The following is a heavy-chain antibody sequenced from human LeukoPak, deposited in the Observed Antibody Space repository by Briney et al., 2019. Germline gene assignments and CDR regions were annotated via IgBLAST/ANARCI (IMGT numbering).Heavy chain of an antibody. V-gene: IGHV3-30*18. J-gene: IGHJ3*02. Sequence: GDSLRLPCAACGLTFSSYAMHWVRQAPGKGLEWMAVISYEGSNKYYADSVKGRFTISRDNSKNTLYLQMNSLRAEDTAVYYCAKAASLAAAGNDAFYIWGQGTMVTVSS. CDR3: AKAASLAAAGNDAFYI. CDR1: GLTFSSYA. CDR2: ISYEGSNK. D-gene: IGHD6-13*01.